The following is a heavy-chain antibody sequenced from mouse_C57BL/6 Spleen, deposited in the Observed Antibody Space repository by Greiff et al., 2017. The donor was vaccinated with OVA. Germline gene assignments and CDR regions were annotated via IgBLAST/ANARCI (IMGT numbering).Heavy chain of an antibody. V-gene: IGHV5-17*01. CDR3: ARGDYYGSSYDFDV. CDR1: GFTFSDYG. D-gene: IGHD1-1*01. Sequence: EVKLVESGGGLVKPGGSLKLSCAASGFTFSDYGMHWVRQAPEKGLEWVAYISSGSSTIYYADTVKGRFTISRDNAKNTLFLQMTSLRSEDTAMYYCARGDYYGSSYDFDVWGTGTTVTVSS. J-gene: IGHJ1*03. CDR2: ISSGSSTI.